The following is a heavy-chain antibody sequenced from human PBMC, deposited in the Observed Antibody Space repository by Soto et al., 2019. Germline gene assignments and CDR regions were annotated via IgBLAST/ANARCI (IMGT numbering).Heavy chain of an antibody. CDR3: ARDYDGLESPRSPFCY. Sequence: ASVKVSCKASGYSFTNYGISWVRQAPGQGPEWMGWISGHNGNTNYAQKLQGRVTMTTDTSTSTAYMELRSLRSDDTAVYYCARDYDGLESPRSPFCYWGQGTMVTVSS. CDR2: ISGHNGNT. D-gene: IGHD3-10*01. J-gene: IGHJ4*02. V-gene: IGHV1-18*01. CDR1: GYSFTNYG.